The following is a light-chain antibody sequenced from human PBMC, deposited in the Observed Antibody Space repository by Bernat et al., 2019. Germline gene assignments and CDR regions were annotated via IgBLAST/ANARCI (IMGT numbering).Light chain of an antibody. J-gene: IGKJ1*01. Sequence: DIELTQTPLSLPVTPGQPASISCKSSRTLLHSNGKTFLSWYLQRPGQPPRLLIYEVSTRFSGVPDRFSGSGSGKHFTLKISRVEADDVGIYYCMQSMELPPDLGQGTKVEVK. CDR3: MQSMELPPD. CDR1: RTLLHSNGKTF. CDR2: EVS. V-gene: IGKV2D-29*01.